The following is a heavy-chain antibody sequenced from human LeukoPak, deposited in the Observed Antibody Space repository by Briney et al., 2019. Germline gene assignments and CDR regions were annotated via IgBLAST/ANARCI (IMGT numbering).Heavy chain of an antibody. D-gene: IGHD5-18*01. J-gene: IGHJ4*02. V-gene: IGHV4-59*08. Sequence: SETLSLTCTVSGGSISTHYWSWIRQPPGKGLEWIGYIHNSRSTKYNPSLKSRVTISVDTSKTQFSLKLSSVTAADTAMYYCARHAQDTAMVTPLYYFDFWGQGTLVTVSS. CDR2: IHNSRST. CDR3: ARHAQDTAMVTPLYYFDF. CDR1: GGSISTHY.